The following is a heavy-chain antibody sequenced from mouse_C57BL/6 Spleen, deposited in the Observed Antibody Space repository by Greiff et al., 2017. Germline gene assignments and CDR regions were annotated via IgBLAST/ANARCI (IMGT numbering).Heavy chain of an antibody. D-gene: IGHD4-1*01. CDR1: GYSITSGHY. J-gene: IGHJ4*01. Sequence: EVKLMESGPGLVKPSQSLSLTCSVTGYSITSGHYWNWIRQLPGNKLEWMGYISYDGSNNYNPSLKNRISITRDTSKNQFFLKLNSVTTEDTATYYCARNWDLYAMDYWGQGTSVTGSS. CDR2: ISYDGSN. CDR3: ARNWDLYAMDY. V-gene: IGHV3-6*01.